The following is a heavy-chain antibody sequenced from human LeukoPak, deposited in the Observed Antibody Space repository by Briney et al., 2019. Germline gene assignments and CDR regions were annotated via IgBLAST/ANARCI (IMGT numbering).Heavy chain of an antibody. CDR3: ARDHDILTLTSQNAFDI. V-gene: IGHV3-30*04. J-gene: IGHJ3*02. D-gene: IGHD3-9*01. CDR1: GFTFSSYA. CDR2: ISYDGSNK. Sequence: PGGSLRLSCAASGFTFSSYAMHWVRQAPGKGLELVAVISYDGSNKYYADSLKGRFTISRDNYKNTLYLQMNSLRAEDTAVYYCARDHDILTLTSQNAFDIWGQGTMVTVSS.